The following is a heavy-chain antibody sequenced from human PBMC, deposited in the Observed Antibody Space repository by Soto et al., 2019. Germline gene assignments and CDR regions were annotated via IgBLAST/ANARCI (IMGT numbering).Heavy chain of an antibody. Sequence: SVKCYCKASGDTFSSYAISWVRQDTGQGLEWMGGIIPIFGTANYAQKFQGRVTITADKSTSTAYMELSSLRSEDTAVYYCARDQGIAAAYYYYYGMDVWGQGTTVTVSS. CDR3: ARDQGIAAAYYYYYGMDV. CDR2: IIPIFGTA. J-gene: IGHJ6*02. V-gene: IGHV1-69*06. CDR1: GDTFSSYA. D-gene: IGHD6-13*01.